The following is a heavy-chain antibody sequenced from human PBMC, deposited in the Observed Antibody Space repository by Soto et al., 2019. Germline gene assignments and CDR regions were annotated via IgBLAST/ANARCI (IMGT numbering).Heavy chain of an antibody. CDR3: ARESSSSGDDY. Sequence: QVQLVQSGAEVKKPGASVKVSCKASGYTFTSYGISWVRQAPGQGLEWRGWISAYNGKTNYAQKRQGRVTMTTDTATRTASMALRSLRSDDTAVYYGARESSSSGDDYWGQGTVVTVSS. V-gene: IGHV1-18*01. CDR1: GYTFTSYG. D-gene: IGHD6-13*01. J-gene: IGHJ4*02. CDR2: ISAYNGKT.